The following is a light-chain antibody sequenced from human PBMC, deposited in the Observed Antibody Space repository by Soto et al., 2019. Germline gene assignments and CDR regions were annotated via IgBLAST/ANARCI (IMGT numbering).Light chain of an antibody. CDR2: GNS. J-gene: IGLJ2*01. Sequence: QSVLTQPPSVSGARGQRVTISCTGSSSNIGAGYDVHWYQQLPGTAPKLLIYGNSNRPSGVPDRFSGSKSGTSASLAITGLQAEDEADYYCQSYDSSLSAPVFGGGTKLTVL. V-gene: IGLV1-40*01. CDR1: SSNIGAGYD. CDR3: QSYDSSLSAPV.